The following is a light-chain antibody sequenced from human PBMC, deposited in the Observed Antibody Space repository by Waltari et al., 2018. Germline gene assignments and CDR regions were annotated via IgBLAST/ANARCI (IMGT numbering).Light chain of an antibody. CDR2: GQD. V-gene: IGLV3-19*01. Sequence: SSELTQDPTVSVALGQTVRITCQGDSLRSYSASWYQHRPGQAPVLVFYGQDNRPSGIPDRFSGSTSGDTATLTITGTQAEDEADYYCLSRDISSTRFFGGGTRLTV. J-gene: IGLJ2*01. CDR3: LSRDISSTRF. CDR1: SLRSYS.